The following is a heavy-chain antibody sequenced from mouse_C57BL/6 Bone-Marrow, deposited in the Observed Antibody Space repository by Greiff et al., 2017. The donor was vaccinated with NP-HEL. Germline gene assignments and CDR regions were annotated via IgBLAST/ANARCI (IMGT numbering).Heavy chain of an antibody. CDR1: GFTFSSYT. Sequence: EVQVVESGGGLVKPGGSLKLSCAASGFTFSSYTMSWVRQTPEKRLEWVATISGGGGNTYYPDSVKGRFTISRDNAKNTLYLQMSSLRSEDTALYYCARQVAYWGQGTLVTVSA. J-gene: IGHJ3*01. CDR2: ISGGGGNT. V-gene: IGHV5-9*01. CDR3: ARQVAY.